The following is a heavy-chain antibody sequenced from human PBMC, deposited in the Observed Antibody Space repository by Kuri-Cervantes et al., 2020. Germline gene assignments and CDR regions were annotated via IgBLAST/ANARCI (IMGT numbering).Heavy chain of an antibody. D-gene: IGHD5-24*01. CDR3: VRQPDNFWDNFDY. Sequence: SETLSLTCAVYGGSFSGYYWSWIRQPPGKGLEWIGEINHSGSTNYNPSLKSRVTISVDTSKNQFSLKVSSVTAADTAVYYCVRQPDNFWDNFDYWGQGTLVTVSS. CDR1: GGSFSGYY. CDR2: INHSGST. J-gene: IGHJ4*02. V-gene: IGHV4-34*01.